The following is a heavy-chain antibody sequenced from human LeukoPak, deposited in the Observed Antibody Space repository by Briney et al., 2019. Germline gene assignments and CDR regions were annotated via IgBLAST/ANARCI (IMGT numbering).Heavy chain of an antibody. CDR1: GYSISSGYY. V-gene: IGHV4-38-2*02. Sequence: SETLSLTCTVSGYSISSGYYWGWIRQPPGKGLEWIGSIYHSGSTYYNPSLKSRVTISVDTSKNQFSLKLSSVTAADTAVYYCARVRDNWFDPWGQGTLVTVSS. CDR2: IYHSGST. CDR3: ARVRDNWFDP. J-gene: IGHJ5*02.